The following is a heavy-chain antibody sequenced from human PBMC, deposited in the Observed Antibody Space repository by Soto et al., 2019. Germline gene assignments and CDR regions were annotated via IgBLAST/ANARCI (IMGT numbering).Heavy chain of an antibody. CDR1: GASISSRDYY. J-gene: IGHJ4*02. V-gene: IGHV4-39*01. D-gene: IGHD2-21*01. CDR3: GRVVIGTSRHTDSDY. CDR2: IDYNGVT. Sequence: SETLSLTCTVSGASISSRDYYWGWIRQTPGKGLEWIGNIDYNGVTYYNPYLKSRVTVSKDTSKNQFSLKVASVTAADTAIYYCGRVVIGTSRHTDSDYWGQGTQVTVSS.